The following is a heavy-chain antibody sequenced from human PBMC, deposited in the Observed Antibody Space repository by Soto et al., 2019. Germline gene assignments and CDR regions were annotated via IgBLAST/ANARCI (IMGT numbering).Heavy chain of an antibody. CDR2: IYYSGST. D-gene: IGHD2-15*01. J-gene: IGHJ6*03. CDR1: GGSIISYY. CDR3: ARRVVAATLDYYYYYYMDV. Sequence: SETLSLTCTVSGGSIISYYWSWIRQPTGKGLEWIGYIYYSGSTNYNPSLKSRVTISVDTSKNQFSLKLSSVTAADTAVYYCARRVVAATLDYYYYYYMDVWGKGTTVTVSS. V-gene: IGHV4-59*01.